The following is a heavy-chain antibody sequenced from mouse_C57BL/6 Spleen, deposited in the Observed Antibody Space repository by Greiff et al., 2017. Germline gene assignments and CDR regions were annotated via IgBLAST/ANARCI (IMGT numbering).Heavy chain of an antibody. J-gene: IGHJ2*01. CDR1: GYTFTSYW. V-gene: IGHV1-52*01. Sequence: QVQLKQSGAELVRPGSSVKLSCKASGYTFTSYWMHWVKQRPIQGLEWIGNIDPSDSETHYNQKFKDKATLTVDKSSSTAYMQLSSLTSEDSAVYYCASRGDWSFDYWGQGTTLTVSS. CDR3: ASRGDWSFDY. CDR2: IDPSDSET. D-gene: IGHD3-3*01.